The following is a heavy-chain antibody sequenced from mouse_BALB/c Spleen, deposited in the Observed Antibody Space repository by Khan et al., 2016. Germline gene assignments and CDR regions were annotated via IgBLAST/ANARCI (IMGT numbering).Heavy chain of an antibody. J-gene: IGHJ4*01. CDR2: INPYNDGT. Sequence: VQLQQSGPELVKPGASVKMSCKASGYTFTSYVMHWVKQKPGQGLEWIGYINPYNDGTKYNEKIKGKATLTSDKSSSTAYMELSRLNSEDSAVYYCARGDGAMDYWGQGTSATVSA. V-gene: IGHV1S136*01. CDR1: GYTFTSYV. CDR3: ARGDGAMDY. D-gene: IGHD1-2*01.